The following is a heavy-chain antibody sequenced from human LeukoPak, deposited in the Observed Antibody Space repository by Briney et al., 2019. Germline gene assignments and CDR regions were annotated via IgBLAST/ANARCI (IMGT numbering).Heavy chain of an antibody. CDR2: IYYSGST. Sequence: SETLSLTCTVSGGSISSSSYYWGWIRQPPGKGLEWIGSIYYSGSTYYNPSLKSRVTVSVDTSKNQFSLKLSSVTAADTAVYYCASVQVASGSYPLDYWGQGTLVTVSS. CDR3: ASVQVASGSYPLDY. J-gene: IGHJ4*02. CDR1: GGSISSSSYY. V-gene: IGHV4-39*01. D-gene: IGHD3-10*01.